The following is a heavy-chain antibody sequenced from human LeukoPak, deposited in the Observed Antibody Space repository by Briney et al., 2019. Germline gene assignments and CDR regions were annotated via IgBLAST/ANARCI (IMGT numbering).Heavy chain of an antibody. V-gene: IGHV4-4*07. CDR3: ASQIMSSSRQAFDY. J-gene: IGHJ4*02. Sequence: PSETLSLTCTVSGGSISSYYWSWIRQPAGKGLEWIGRIYTSGSTNYNPSLKSRVTMSVDTSKNQFSLKLSSVTAADTAVYYCASQIMSSSRQAFDYWGQGTLVTVSS. CDR1: GGSISSYY. CDR2: IYTSGST. D-gene: IGHD6-13*01.